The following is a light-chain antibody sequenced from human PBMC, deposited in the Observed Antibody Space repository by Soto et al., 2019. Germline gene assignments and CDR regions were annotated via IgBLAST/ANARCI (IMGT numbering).Light chain of an antibody. Sequence: EIVLTQSPATLSLSPGERATLSCRASQNISSYLIWYQQKPGQAPRLLIYGASIRATGIPDRFSGSGSETDFTLTISRLEPEDFALYYCQQYGSSAPIAFGQGTRLEIK. CDR1: QNISSY. CDR3: QQYGSSAPIA. CDR2: GAS. V-gene: IGKV3-20*01. J-gene: IGKJ5*01.